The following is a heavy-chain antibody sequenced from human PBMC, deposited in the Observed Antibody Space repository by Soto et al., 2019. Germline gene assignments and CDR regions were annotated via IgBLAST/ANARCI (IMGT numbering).Heavy chain of an antibody. V-gene: IGHV4-61*01. J-gene: IGHJ6*02. CDR1: GGSVSSGSYY. D-gene: IGHD3-16*01. Sequence: QVQLQESGPGLVKPSETLSLTCTVSGGSVSSGSYYWSWIRQPPGKGLEWIGYIYYSGSTNYNPSLKSRVTISVDTSKNQFSLKLSSVTAADTAVYYCARDFNLGYYYYGMDVWGQGTTVTVSS. CDR2: IYYSGST. CDR3: ARDFNLGYYYYGMDV.